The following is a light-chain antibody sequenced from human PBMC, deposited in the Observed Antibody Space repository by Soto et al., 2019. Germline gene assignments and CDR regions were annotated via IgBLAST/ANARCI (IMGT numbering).Light chain of an antibody. J-gene: IGLJ1*01. CDR2: QDD. CDR1: KLGDNY. V-gene: IGLV3-1*01. Sequence: SYELAQPPSVSVSPGQTASITCSGDKLGDNYACWYQQKPGQSPVLLIYQDDKRPSGIPERFSGSSSGNTATLTISGTQPMDEADYYCQAWDSSTLVFGTGTRSPS. CDR3: QAWDSSTLV.